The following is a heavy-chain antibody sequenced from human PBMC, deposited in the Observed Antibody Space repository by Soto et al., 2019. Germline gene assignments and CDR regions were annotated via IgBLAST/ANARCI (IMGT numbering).Heavy chain of an antibody. CDR1: GFTFDDYA. J-gene: IGHJ4*02. Sequence: GGSLRLSCAASGFTFDDYAMHWVRQAPGKGLEWVSGISWNSGSIGYADSVKGRFTISRDNAKNSLYLQMNSLRAEDTALYYCAKDKGDHFDYWGQGTLVTVSS. D-gene: IGHD1-26*01. CDR2: ISWNSGSI. CDR3: AKDKGDHFDY. V-gene: IGHV3-9*01.